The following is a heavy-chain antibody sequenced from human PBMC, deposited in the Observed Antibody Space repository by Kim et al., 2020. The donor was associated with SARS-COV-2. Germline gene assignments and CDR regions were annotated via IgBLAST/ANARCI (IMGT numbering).Heavy chain of an antibody. CDR3: ARSPAAGGGDYFDY. CDR1: GFTVSSNY. J-gene: IGHJ4*02. CDR2: IYSGGST. Sequence: GGSLRLSCAASGFTVSSNYMSWVRQAPGKGLEWVSVIYSGGSTYYADSVKGRFTISRDNSKNTLYLQMNSLRAEDTAVYYCARSPAAGGGDYFDYWGQGTLVTVSS. D-gene: IGHD6-13*01. V-gene: IGHV3-53*01.